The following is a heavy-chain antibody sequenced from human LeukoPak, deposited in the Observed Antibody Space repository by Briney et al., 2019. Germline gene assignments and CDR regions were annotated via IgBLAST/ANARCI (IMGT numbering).Heavy chain of an antibody. CDR3: AKVRGVAVAGYFDY. CDR1: GFTFSSYG. CDR2: ISYDGSNK. Sequence: GRSLRLSCAASGFTFSSYGMHWVRQAPGKGLEWVAVISYDGSNKYYAGSVKGRFTISRDNSKNTLYLQMNSLRAEDTAVYYCAKVRGVAVAGYFDYWGQGTLVTVSS. J-gene: IGHJ4*02. V-gene: IGHV3-30*18. D-gene: IGHD6-19*01.